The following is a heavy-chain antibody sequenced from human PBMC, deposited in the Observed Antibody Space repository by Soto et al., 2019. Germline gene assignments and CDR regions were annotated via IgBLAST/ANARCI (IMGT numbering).Heavy chain of an antibody. CDR1: SGSIFTTNW. CDR2: IYHSGSP. Sequence: QVQLQESGPGLVKPSGTLSLTCAASSGSIFTTNWWSWVRQSPGRGLQWIGDIYHSGSPKYNPSLKGRVSISIDKSKDRFLLNLTSVTAADTAVYYCARKPDVATAKVGGGYVFDVWGQGTMVTVSS. CDR3: ARKPDVATAKVGGGYVFDV. V-gene: IGHV4-4*02. D-gene: IGHD3-16*01. J-gene: IGHJ3*01.